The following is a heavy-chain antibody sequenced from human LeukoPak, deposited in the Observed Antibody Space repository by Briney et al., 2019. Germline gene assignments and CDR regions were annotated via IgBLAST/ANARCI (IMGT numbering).Heavy chain of an antibody. D-gene: IGHD2-8*01. Sequence: ASVKVSCKASGYTFTSYGISWVRQAPGQGLEWMGWISAYNGNTNYAQKLQGRVTMTTDTSTSTAYMELTSLRSEDTAMYYCASNDLVVYAGLYWGQGTLVTVSS. J-gene: IGHJ4*02. V-gene: IGHV1-18*01. CDR2: ISAYNGNT. CDR1: GYTFTSYG. CDR3: ASNDLVVYAGLY.